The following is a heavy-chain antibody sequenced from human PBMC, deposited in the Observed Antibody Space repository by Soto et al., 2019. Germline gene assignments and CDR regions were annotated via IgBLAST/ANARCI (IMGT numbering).Heavy chain of an antibody. CDR3: AGGGDAYKSGY. CDR1: GGSVSSGAYY. J-gene: IGHJ4*02. D-gene: IGHD2-21*01. V-gene: IGHV4-61*08. Sequence: QVQLQESGPGLVKPSETLSLTCTVSGGSVSSGAYYWNWIRQPPGKGLECIGNIHYTGSIIYNPSPKSXXPXSXXTSTNTLSLRLSSVTAADPAVYFCAGGGDAYKSGYWGPGTLVTVSS. CDR2: IHYTGSI.